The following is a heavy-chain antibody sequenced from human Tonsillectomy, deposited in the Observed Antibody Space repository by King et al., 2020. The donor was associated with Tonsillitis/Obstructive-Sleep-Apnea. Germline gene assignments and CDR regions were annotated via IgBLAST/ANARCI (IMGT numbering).Heavy chain of an antibody. Sequence: QLVQSGAEVKKPGSSVKVSCKASGGTFSSYAISWVRQAPGQGLEWMGGIIPIFGTTNYAQKFQGRVTITADESTSTAYMELSSLRSEDTAVYYCARDLWGTVTTTGSYFYYYMDVWGKGTTVTVSS. J-gene: IGHJ6*03. CDR2: IIPIFGTT. D-gene: IGHD4-17*01. CDR1: GGTFSSYA. CDR3: ARDLWGTVTTTGSYFYYYMDV. V-gene: IGHV1-69*12.